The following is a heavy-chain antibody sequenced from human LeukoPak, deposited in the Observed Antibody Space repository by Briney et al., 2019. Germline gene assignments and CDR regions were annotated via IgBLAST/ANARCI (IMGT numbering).Heavy chain of an antibody. CDR3: AKDDYGYWFDP. CDR1: GFTFSSYA. V-gene: IGHV3-23*01. CDR2: IRDTGGNT. Sequence: GGSLRLSCAASGFTFSSYAMSWVRQAPGKGLEWVSSIRDTGGNTYYADSVKGRFTISRDNSKNTLYLQMNSLRAEDTAVYYCAKDDYGYWFDPWGQGTLVTVSS. J-gene: IGHJ5*02. D-gene: IGHD2-2*03.